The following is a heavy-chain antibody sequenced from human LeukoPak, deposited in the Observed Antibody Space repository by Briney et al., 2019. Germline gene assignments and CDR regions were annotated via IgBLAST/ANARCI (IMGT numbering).Heavy chain of an antibody. CDR2: VHHTDSP. CDR1: GGSITTHY. Sequence: ASETLSLTCSVSGGSITTHYWSWIRQPPGKGLEWIGYVHHTDSPNFNPSLKSRVTISLDTSKNQFSLKLTSVTAADAAVYYCAIDRRREGVHAFDVWGRGTMVTVSS. J-gene: IGHJ3*01. V-gene: IGHV4-59*11. CDR3: AIDRRREGVHAFDV. D-gene: IGHD1-14*01.